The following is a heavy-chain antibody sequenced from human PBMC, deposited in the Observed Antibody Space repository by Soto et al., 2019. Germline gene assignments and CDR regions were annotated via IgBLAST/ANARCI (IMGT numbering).Heavy chain of an antibody. V-gene: IGHV3-30*18. CDR3: AKAPSRITMIVVVTLPHY. CDR2: ISYDGSNK. Sequence: QVQLVESGGGVVQPGRSLRLSCAASGFTFSSYGMHWVRQAPGKGLEWVAGISYDGSNKYYADSVKGRFTISRDNYKNTMYLQMNRRTAEDTAVYYCAKAPSRITMIVVVTLPHYWGQGTLVNVSS. J-gene: IGHJ4*02. CDR1: GFTFSSYG. D-gene: IGHD3-22*01.